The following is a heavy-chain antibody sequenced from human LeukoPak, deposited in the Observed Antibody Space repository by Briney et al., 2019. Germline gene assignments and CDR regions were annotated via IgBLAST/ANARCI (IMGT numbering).Heavy chain of an antibody. CDR3: AKVSWLGTLPSYHFDS. CDR2: LSGSGITT. CDR1: GFTFSNSA. Sequence: GGSLRLSCAASGFTFSNSAMSWVRQAPGKGLEWVSTLSGSGITTYYADSVTGRFTISRDNSKNTLYLQMNSLRAEDTAVYYCAKVSWLGTLPSYHFDSWGQGTQVTVSS. J-gene: IGHJ4*02. D-gene: IGHD6-19*01. V-gene: IGHV3-23*01.